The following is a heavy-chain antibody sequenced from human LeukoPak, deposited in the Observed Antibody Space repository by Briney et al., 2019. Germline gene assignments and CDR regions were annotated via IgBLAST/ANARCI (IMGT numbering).Heavy chain of an antibody. V-gene: IGHV5-51*01. Sequence: GESLKISCKGSGYSFTSYWIGWVRQMPGKGLEWMGIIYRGDSDTRYSPSFQGQVTISADKSISTAYLQWSSLKASDTAMYYCARGGGTDLRFFEWVLSNDAFDVWGQGTMVIVSS. CDR1: GYSFTSYW. CDR2: IYRGDSDT. J-gene: IGHJ3*01. D-gene: IGHD3-3*01. CDR3: ARGGGTDLRFFEWVLSNDAFDV.